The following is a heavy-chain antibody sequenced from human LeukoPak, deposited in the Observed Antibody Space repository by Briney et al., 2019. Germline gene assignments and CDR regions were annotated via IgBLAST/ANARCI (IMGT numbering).Heavy chain of an antibody. V-gene: IGHV3-64*04. Sequence: GGSLRLSCSASGFTFNNFAMHWVRQAPGKGLEYVSAITDNGVDTYYADSVKGRFTISRDNAKNSLYLQMNSLRAEDTAVYYCARSSGWYGWGQGTLVTVSS. D-gene: IGHD6-19*01. CDR2: ITDNGVDT. J-gene: IGHJ4*02. CDR3: ARSSGWYG. CDR1: GFTFNNFA.